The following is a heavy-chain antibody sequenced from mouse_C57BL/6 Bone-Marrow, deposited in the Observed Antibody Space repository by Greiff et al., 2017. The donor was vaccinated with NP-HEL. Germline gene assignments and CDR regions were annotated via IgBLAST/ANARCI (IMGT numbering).Heavy chain of an antibody. CDR2: IYPRSGNT. D-gene: IGHD2-1*01. V-gene: IGHV1-81*01. CDR3: AKSLYYGNYGYAMDY. Sequence: VQRVESGAELARPGASVKLSCKASGYTFTSYGISWVKQRTGQGLEWIGEIYPRSGNTYYNEKFKGKATLTADKSSSTAYMELRSLTSEDSAVYFCAKSLYYGNYGYAMDYWGQGTSVTVSS. CDR1: GYTFTSYG. J-gene: IGHJ4*01.